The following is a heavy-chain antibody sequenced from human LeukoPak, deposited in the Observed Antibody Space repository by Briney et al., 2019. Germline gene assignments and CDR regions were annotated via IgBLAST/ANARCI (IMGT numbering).Heavy chain of an antibody. CDR3: TRVPIAVALVILDY. CDR1: GYTFTGYY. Sequence: GASVKVSCKTSGYTFTGYYMHWVRQAPGQGLEWMGWINPNSGGTNYAQKFQGRVTMTRDTSISTAYMELSRLGSDDTAVYYCTRVPIAVALVILDYWGQGTLVTVSS. CDR2: INPNSGGT. V-gene: IGHV1-2*02. D-gene: IGHD6-19*01. J-gene: IGHJ4*02.